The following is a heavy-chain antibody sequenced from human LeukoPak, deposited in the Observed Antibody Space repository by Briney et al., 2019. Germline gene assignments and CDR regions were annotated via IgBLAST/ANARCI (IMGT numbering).Heavy chain of an antibody. V-gene: IGHV4-59*08. Sequence: SETLTLTCTVSGASISSYYWSWIRQPPGKGLEWIGYISYSGSTNYNPSLKSRVTISADTSKNQVSLTLSSVSAADTAVYYCARHPELYFFDYWGQGTLVTVSS. CDR1: GASISSYY. CDR3: ARHPELYFFDY. CDR2: ISYSGST. J-gene: IGHJ4*02. D-gene: IGHD3-10*01.